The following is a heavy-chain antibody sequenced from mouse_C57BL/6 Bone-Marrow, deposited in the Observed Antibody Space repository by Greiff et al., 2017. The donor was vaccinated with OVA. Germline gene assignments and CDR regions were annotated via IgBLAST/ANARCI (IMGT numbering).Heavy chain of an antibody. D-gene: IGHD1-1*01. V-gene: IGHV5-6*02. CDR2: ISSGGSYT. CDR1: GFTFSSYG. CDR3: ARHSSFPFAY. J-gene: IGHJ3*01. Sequence: DVKLQESGGDLVKPGGSLKLSCAASGFTFSSYGMSWVRQTPDKRLEWVATISSGGSYTYYPDSVKGRFTISRDNAKNTLYLQMSSLKSEDTAMYYCARHSSFPFAYWGQGTLVTVSA.